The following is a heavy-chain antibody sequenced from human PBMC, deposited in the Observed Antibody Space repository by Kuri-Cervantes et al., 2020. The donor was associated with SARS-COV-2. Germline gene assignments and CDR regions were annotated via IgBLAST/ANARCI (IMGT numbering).Heavy chain of an antibody. J-gene: IGHJ3*02. Sequence: ESLKISCTVSGGSISSYYWSWIRQPAGKGLEWIGRIYTSGSTYYNPSLKSRVTISVDTSKNQFSLKLSSVTAADTAVYYCATHAREGPNRGVNDDAFDIWGQGTMVTVSS. CDR2: IYTSGST. CDR1: GGSISSYY. CDR3: ATHAREGPNRGVNDDAFDI. V-gene: IGHV4-4*07. D-gene: IGHD3-10*01.